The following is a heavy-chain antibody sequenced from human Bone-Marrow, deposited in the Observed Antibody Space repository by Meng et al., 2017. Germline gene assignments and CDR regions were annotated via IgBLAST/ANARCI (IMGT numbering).Heavy chain of an antibody. D-gene: IGHD6-13*01. J-gene: IGHJ3*02. CDR3: ARDLCSSSFYYAFDI. V-gene: IGHV4-59*01. CDR2: IYYSRST. Sequence: SEILSLTCTAPGGSISSYYWSWNRQPPGKGLEWIGYIYYSRSTNYNPSLKSRVTISVDTSKNQFSLKLSSVTAADTAVYYCARDLCSSSFYYAFDIWGQGTMVTVSS. CDR1: GGSISSYY.